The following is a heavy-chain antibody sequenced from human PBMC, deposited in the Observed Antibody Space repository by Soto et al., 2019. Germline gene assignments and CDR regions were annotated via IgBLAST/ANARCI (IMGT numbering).Heavy chain of an antibody. D-gene: IGHD3-22*01. J-gene: IGHJ3*02. CDR1: GYTFTSSA. Sequence: SVKVPCKASGYTFTSSAVQWVRQARGQRLEWIGWIVVGSGNTNYAQKFQERVTITRDMSTSTAYMELSSLRSEDTAVYYCAAVRYSSGYHDAFDIWGQGTVVTVSS. V-gene: IGHV1-58*01. CDR3: AAVRYSSGYHDAFDI. CDR2: IVVGSGNT.